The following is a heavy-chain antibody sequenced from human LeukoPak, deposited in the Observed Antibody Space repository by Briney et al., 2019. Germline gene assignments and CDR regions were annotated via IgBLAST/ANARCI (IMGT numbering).Heavy chain of an antibody. D-gene: IGHD1-26*01. V-gene: IGHV3-23*01. CDR1: GFTFSAFA. Sequence: PGGCLRLSCEASGFTFSAFAMRWVRHAPGKGLQWVSSMGAGGSTYYADSVNGRFTMSRDNSRNTVYLQMNSLRADDTAVYFCAKGGTVGVNEYWGQGTLVTVSS. CDR2: MGAGGST. CDR3: AKGGTVGVNEY. J-gene: IGHJ4*02.